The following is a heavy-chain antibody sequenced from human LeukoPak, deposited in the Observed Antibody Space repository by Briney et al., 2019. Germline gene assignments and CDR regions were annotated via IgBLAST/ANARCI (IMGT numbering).Heavy chain of an antibody. CDR3: ARFRDGGLQFDY. CDR1: GYTFTGYY. D-gene: IGHD2-21*02. Sequence: ASVKVSCKASGYTFTGYYMHWVRQAPGQGLEWMGWINPNSGGTNYAQKFQGRVTMTRDTSISTAYMELSRLRPDDTAVYYCARFRDGGLQFDYWGQGTLVTVSS. V-gene: IGHV1-2*02. J-gene: IGHJ4*02. CDR2: INPNSGGT.